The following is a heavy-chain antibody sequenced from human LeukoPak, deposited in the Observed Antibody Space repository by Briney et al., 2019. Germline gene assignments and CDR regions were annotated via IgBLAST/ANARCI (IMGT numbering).Heavy chain of an antibody. V-gene: IGHV1-8*01. CDR2: MNPNSGNT. CDR1: GYTFTSYD. J-gene: IGHJ4*02. CDR3: ARGFSSGYYFFH. D-gene: IGHD3-22*01. Sequence: ASVKVSCKASGYTFTSYDINWVRQATGQGLEWMGWMNPNSGNTGYAQKFQGRATMTRNTSISTAYMELSSLRSEDTAVYYCARGFSSGYYFFHWGQGTLVTVSS.